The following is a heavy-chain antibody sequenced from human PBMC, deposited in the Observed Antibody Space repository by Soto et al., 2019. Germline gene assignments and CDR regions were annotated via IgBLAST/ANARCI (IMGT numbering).Heavy chain of an antibody. D-gene: IGHD2-8*02. Sequence: QVQLQQWCAGLLKPSETPSLTCAVYGGSFSGYYWTWIRQPPGTGLEWIGEINHSGSTNYNPSLKSRVTISVDTSKNQFSLKLTSVTAADTAVYYCARDKITGLFDYWGQGTLVTVSS. CDR1: GGSFSGYY. CDR2: INHSGST. V-gene: IGHV4-34*01. J-gene: IGHJ4*02. CDR3: ARDKITGLFDY.